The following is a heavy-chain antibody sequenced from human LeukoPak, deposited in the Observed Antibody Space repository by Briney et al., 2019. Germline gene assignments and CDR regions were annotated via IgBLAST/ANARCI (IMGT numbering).Heavy chain of an antibody. CDR2: IKQDGSEK. Sequence: GGSLRLSCAASGFTFSSYWMSWVRQAPGKGLEWVANIKQDGSEKYYVDSVKGLFTISRDNAKNSLYLQMHSLRAEDTAVYYCARDGGWSGWANDAFDIWGQGTMVTVSS. D-gene: IGHD3-3*01. CDR3: ARDGGWSGWANDAFDI. J-gene: IGHJ3*02. CDR1: GFTFSSYW. V-gene: IGHV3-7*01.